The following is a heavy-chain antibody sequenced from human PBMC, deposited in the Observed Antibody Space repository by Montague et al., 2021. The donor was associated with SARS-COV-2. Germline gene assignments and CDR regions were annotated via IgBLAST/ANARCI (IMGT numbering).Heavy chain of an antibody. D-gene: IGHD2-8*02. V-gene: IGHV4-59*12. CDR2: THYCGTT. J-gene: IGHJ4*02. Sequence: SETLSLTCTASSGSLSGYYWNWIRQPPGKGLEWIGFTHYCGTTKYNPSLKSRLNMSLDTSKNQFSLTLNSVTAADTAIHYCARGTAYDHVYYWGQGAPVTVAS. CDR3: ARGTAYDHVYY. CDR1: SGSLSGYY.